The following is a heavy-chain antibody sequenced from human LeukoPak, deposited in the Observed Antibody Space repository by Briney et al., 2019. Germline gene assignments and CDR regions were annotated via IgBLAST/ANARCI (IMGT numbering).Heavy chain of an antibody. V-gene: IGHV1-8*01. D-gene: IGHD6-13*01. CDR2: MNPNSGNT. CDR3: ARHGEIAAAGYYYYYMDV. Sequence: ASVKVSCKASGYTFTSYDINWVRQATGQGIEWMGWMNPNSGNTGYAQTFQGRVTMTRNTSISTTYMELSSLRSEDTAVYYCARHGEIAAAGYYYYYMDVWGKGTTVTVSS. J-gene: IGHJ6*03. CDR1: GYTFTSYD.